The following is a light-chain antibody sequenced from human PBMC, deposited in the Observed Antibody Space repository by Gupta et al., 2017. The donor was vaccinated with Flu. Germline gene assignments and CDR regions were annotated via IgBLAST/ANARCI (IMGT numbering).Light chain of an antibody. Sequence: LTQSTDTLSLSQGERATLSCRASQTVSSSYFAWYQHKPGQPPRLLIYGASGRATGILDRFSGSGSGTDFALIISRLEPEDSAVYYCQQYGSSRYSFGQGTKLEIK. J-gene: IGKJ2*03. CDR1: QTVSSSY. CDR3: QQYGSSRYS. CDR2: GAS. V-gene: IGKV3-20*01.